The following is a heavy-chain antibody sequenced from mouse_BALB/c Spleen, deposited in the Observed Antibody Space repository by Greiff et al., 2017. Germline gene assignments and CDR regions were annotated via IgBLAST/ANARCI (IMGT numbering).Heavy chain of an antibody. CDR1: GYSITSGYY. CDR2: ISYDGSN. D-gene: IGHD2-3*01. J-gene: IGHJ1*01. CDR3: ARGDFYDGYYFDV. Sequence: DVQLQESGPGLVKPSQSLSLTCSVTGYSITSGYYWNWIRQFPGNKLEWMGYISYDGSNNYNPSLKNRISITRDTSKNQFFLKLNSVTTEDTATYYCARGDFYDGYYFDVWGAGTTVTVSS. V-gene: IGHV3-6*02.